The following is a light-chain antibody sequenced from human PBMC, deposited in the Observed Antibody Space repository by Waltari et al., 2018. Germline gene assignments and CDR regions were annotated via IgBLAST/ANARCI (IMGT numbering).Light chain of an antibody. CDR3: SSYSDIAYTTTSTFVVV. CDR1: SSDIGTYNH. J-gene: IGLJ2*01. CDR2: GVT. Sequence: QAALTQPPSVSGSPGQWITISCTGTSSDIGTYNHVSWYHQHPGKAPKLLIYGVTKRPSGVSNRFSGSKSGNTASLTISGLQAEDEADYYCSSYSDIAYTTTSTFVVVFGGGTKLTVL. V-gene: IGLV2-14*01.